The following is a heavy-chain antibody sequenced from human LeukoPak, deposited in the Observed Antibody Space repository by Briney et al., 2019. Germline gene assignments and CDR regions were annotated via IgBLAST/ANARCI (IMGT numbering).Heavy chain of an antibody. J-gene: IGHJ3*02. V-gene: IGHV4-59*01. Sequence: SETLSLTCTVSGGSISSYYWSWIRQPPGKGLEWIGYIYYSGSTNYNPSLKSRVTISVDTSKNQFSLKLSSVTAADTAVYYCARDCGNYFAFDIWGQGTMVTVSS. D-gene: IGHD1-26*01. CDR1: GGSISSYY. CDR3: ARDCGNYFAFDI. CDR2: IYYSGST.